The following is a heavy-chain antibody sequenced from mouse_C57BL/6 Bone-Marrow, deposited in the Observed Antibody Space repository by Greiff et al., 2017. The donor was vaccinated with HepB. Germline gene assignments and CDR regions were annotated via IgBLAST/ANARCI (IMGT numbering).Heavy chain of an antibody. CDR2: IHPNSGST. CDR3: AGGPSYYYGSSYGY. J-gene: IGHJ2*01. CDR1: GYTFTSYW. V-gene: IGHV1-64*01. Sequence: QVQLKQPGAELVKPGASVKLSCKASGYTFTSYWMHWVKQRPGQGLEWIGMIHPNSGSTNYNEKFKSKATLTVDKSSSTAYMQLSSLTSEDSAVYYCAGGPSYYYGSSYGYWGQGTTLTVSS. D-gene: IGHD1-1*01.